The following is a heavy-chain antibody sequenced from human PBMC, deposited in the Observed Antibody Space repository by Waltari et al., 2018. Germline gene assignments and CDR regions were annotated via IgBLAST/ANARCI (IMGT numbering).Heavy chain of an antibody. Sequence: QLQLQESGPGLVKPSETLSLTCTVSGCSISSSSYYWGWIRQPPGKGLEWIGSIYYSGSTYYNPSLKSRVTISVDTSKNQFSLKLSSVTAADTAVYYCARLRGATGVSYWGQGTLVTVSS. CDR1: GCSISSSSYY. CDR2: IYYSGST. V-gene: IGHV4-39*01. CDR3: ARLRGATGVSY. D-gene: IGHD1-26*01. J-gene: IGHJ4*02.